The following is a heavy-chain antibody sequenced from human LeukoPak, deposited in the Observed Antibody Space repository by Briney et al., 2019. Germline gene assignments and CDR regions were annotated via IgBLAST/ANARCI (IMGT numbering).Heavy chain of an antibody. D-gene: IGHD6-6*01. CDR2: ISRNGGST. CDR1: GFTFSNYA. J-gene: IGHJ6*03. Sequence: GGSLRLSCAASGFTFSNYAFHWVRQAPGKGLEYVSVISRNGGSTYYATSVKGRFTISRDNSENTLLLHMGSLRVEDMAVYYCARGTADRREESYYYSYMDVWGTGTTVTVSS. CDR3: ARGTADRREESYYYSYMDV. V-gene: IGHV3-64*01.